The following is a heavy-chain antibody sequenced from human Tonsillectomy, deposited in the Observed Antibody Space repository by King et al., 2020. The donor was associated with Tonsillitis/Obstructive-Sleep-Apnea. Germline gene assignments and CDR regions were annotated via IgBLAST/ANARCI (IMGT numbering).Heavy chain of an antibody. V-gene: IGHV3-30-3*01. CDR1: GFTFSSYA. CDR2: ISYDGSNK. D-gene: IGHD3-22*01. CDR3: AREGIYESNGYGDAFDI. Sequence: VQLVESGGGVVQPGRSLRLSCAASGFTFSSYAIHWVRQAPGKGLEWVAVISYDGSNKYYVDSVKGRFSISRDNSKNTLDLQMNSLRAEDTAVYYCAREGIYESNGYGDAFDIWGQGTMVTVSS. J-gene: IGHJ3*02.